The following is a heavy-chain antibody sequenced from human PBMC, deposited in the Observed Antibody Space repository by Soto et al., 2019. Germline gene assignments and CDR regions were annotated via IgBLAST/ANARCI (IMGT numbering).Heavy chain of an antibody. J-gene: IGHJ4*02. CDR2: ISYDGSNK. CDR3: ARGPSSLTRFDY. CDR1: GFTFSSYA. Sequence: PGGSLRLSCAASGFTFSSYAMPWVSQAPGKGLEWVAVISYDGSNKYYADSVKGRFTISRDNSKNTLYLQMNSLRAEDTAVYYCARGPSSLTRFDYWGQGT. V-gene: IGHV3-30-3*01. D-gene: IGHD2-2*01.